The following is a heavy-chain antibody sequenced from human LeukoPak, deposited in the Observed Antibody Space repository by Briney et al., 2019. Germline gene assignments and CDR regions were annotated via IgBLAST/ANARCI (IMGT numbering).Heavy chain of an antibody. CDR3: ASSGGDGYDYYFDY. CDR1: GFTFSSYE. D-gene: IGHD5-24*01. V-gene: IGHV3-48*03. J-gene: IGHJ4*02. Sequence: GGSLRLSCAASGFTFSSYEMNWVRQAPGKGLEWVSYISSSGSTIYYADSVKGRFTISRDNAKNSLYLQMNSLRAEDTAVYYCASSGGDGYDYYFDYWGQGTLVTVSS. CDR2: ISSSGSTI.